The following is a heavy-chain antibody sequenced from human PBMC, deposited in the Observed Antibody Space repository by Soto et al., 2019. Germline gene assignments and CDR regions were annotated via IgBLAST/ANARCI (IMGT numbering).Heavy chain of an antibody. CDR3: AQYSCGRAFDI. CDR2: IYYSGST. CDR1: GGSISSGDYY. Sequence: PSETLSLTCSVSGGSISSGDYYWSWIRQPPGKGLEWIGYIYYSGSTYYNPSLKSRVTISVDTSKNQFSLKLSSVTAADTAVYYCAQYSCGRAFDIWGQGTMVTVSS. V-gene: IGHV4-30-4*01. J-gene: IGHJ3*02. D-gene: IGHD5-18*01.